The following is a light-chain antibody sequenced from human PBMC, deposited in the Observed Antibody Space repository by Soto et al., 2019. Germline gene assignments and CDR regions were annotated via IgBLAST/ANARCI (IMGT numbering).Light chain of an antibody. Sequence: QSVLTQPPSVSGAPGQRVTISCTGSSSNIGAGYDVQWYQQLPGAAPRLLIFGNTNRPSGVPDRFSGSRSGTSASLAISGFQVEFEAVYDSQSYDISLSVSVVFGGGTK. CDR3: QSYDISLSVSVV. V-gene: IGLV1-40*01. CDR1: SSNIGAGYD. J-gene: IGLJ2*01. CDR2: GNT.